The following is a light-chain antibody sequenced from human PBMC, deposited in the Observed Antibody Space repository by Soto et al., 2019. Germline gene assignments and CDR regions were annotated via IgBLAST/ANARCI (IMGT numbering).Light chain of an antibody. J-gene: IGLJ1*01. CDR3: SSHTSSSTVYV. V-gene: IGLV2-14*01. Sequence: PASVSGSPGQSITISCTGTSSDVGAYKYVSWYQQHPGQAPKLMIYEVSNRPSGVSNRFSGSKSGNTASLTISGLQAEDEADYYCSSHTSSSTVYVFGTGTKLTVL. CDR2: EVS. CDR1: SSDVGAYKY.